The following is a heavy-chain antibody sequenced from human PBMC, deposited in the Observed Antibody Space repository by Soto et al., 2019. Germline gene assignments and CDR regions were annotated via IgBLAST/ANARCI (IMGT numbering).Heavy chain of an antibody. D-gene: IGHD7-27*01. CDR2: IIPVIDTA. J-gene: IGHJ3*02. CDR1: GGTFN. Sequence: GASVKVSCKVSGGTFNIRWVRQAPGQGLEWMGGIIPVIDTANYARKFQGRVVISADRATNIVYMEMMSLTLEDTAVYYCARGSGADDFDIWGQGTMVTVSS. CDR3: ARGSGADDFDI. V-gene: IGHV1-69*06.